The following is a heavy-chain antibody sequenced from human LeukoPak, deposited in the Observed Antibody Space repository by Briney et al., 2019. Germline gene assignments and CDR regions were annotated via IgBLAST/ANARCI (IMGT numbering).Heavy chain of an antibody. V-gene: IGHV4-4*07. Sequence: PSETLSPTCTVSGGSISSYYWSWIRQPAGKGLEWIGRIYTSGSTNYNPSLKSRVTMSVDTSKNQFSLKLSSVTAADTAVYYCARGVVGATTGYYFDYWGQGTLVTVSS. J-gene: IGHJ4*02. CDR3: ARGVVGATTGYYFDY. D-gene: IGHD1-26*01. CDR2: IYTSGST. CDR1: GGSISSYY.